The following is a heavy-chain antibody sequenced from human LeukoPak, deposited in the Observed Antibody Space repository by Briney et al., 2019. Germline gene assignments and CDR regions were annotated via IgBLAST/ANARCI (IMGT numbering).Heavy chain of an antibody. Sequence: GGSLRLSCTTSGFTFGDFGMSWVRQAPGKGLEWVCFIRGEAFGGTTEYAASVKGRFTISRDDSKSIAYLQMNSLKTEDTAVYYCAKTYYYDSSGYYLPPDYDHWGQGTLVTVSS. CDR3: AKTYYYDSSGYYLPPDYDH. CDR2: IRGEAFGGTT. D-gene: IGHD3-22*01. J-gene: IGHJ4*02. V-gene: IGHV3-49*04. CDR1: GFTFGDFG.